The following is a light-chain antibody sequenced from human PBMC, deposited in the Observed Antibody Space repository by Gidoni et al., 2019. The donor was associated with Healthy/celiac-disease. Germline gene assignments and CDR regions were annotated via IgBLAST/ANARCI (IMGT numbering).Light chain of an antibody. V-gene: IGKV1-9*01. CDR2: AAS. CDR3: QQLNSYHS. J-gene: IGKJ4*01. CDR1: QGISSY. Sequence: DIQLTQSPSFLSASVGDRVTITCWASQGISSYLAWYQQKPGKAPKLLIYAASTLQSGVPSRFSGSGSGTEFTLTISSLQPEDFATYYCQQLNSYHSFGGGTKVEIK.